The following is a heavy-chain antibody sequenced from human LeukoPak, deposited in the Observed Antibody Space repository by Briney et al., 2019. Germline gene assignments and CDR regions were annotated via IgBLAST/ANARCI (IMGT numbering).Heavy chain of an antibody. D-gene: IGHD1-7*01. CDR1: GGTFSIYA. CDR3: ARAPNWNYRDWYFDL. J-gene: IGHJ2*01. Sequence: GASVRVSCKASGGTFSIYAISWVRQAPGQGLEWMGGIIPIFGTANYAQKFQGRVTITADESTSTAYMELSSLRSEDTAVYYCARAPNWNYRDWYFDLWGRGTLVTVSS. CDR2: IIPIFGTA. V-gene: IGHV1-69*13.